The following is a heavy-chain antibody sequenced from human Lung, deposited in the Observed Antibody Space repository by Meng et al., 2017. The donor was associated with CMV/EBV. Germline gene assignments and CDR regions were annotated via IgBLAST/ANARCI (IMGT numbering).Heavy chain of an antibody. J-gene: IGHJ5*02. V-gene: IGHV4-31*02. D-gene: IGHD3-10*01. CDR3: ARASYGSGSPLGESWFDP. CDR2: IHSSGST. CDR1: GCSISSGGYF. Sequence: VQVQGSGPGLVQPSQTLSLPWTVSGCSISSGGYFWSWIRQHPGKGLEWIGYIHSSGSTYYNPSLRSRLTISVDTSKNQFSLKLSSVTAADTAVYYCARASYGSGSPLGESWFDPWGQGTLVTVSS.